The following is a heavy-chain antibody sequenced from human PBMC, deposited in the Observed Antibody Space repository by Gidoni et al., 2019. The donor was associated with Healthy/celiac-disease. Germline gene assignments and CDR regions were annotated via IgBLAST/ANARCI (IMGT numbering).Heavy chain of an antibody. D-gene: IGHD1-26*01. CDR1: GSSTSSSSYY. V-gene: IGHV4-39*01. CDR2: IYYSGST. Sequence: QLQLHESVPGLVKPSETLSLTCTVSGSSTSSSSYYWGWTRQPPGKGLEWIGSIYYSGSTYYNPSLKSRVTISVDTSKNQFTLKLGSVTAADTAVYYCALIVGAYNWFDPWGQGTLVTVSS. J-gene: IGHJ5*02. CDR3: ALIVGAYNWFDP.